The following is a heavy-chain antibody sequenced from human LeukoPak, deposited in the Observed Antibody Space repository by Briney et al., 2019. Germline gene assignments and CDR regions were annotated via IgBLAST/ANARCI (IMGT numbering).Heavy chain of an antibody. CDR1: GFTFSSYS. CDR2: ISSSSSYI. V-gene: IGHV3-21*01. CDR3: ARDMLTTGAFDI. Sequence: PGGSLRLSCAASGFTFSSYSMNWVRQAPGKGLEWVSSISSSSSYIYYADSVKGRFTISRDNAKNSLYLQMNSLRAEDTAVYYCARDMLTTGAFDIWGQGTMVTVSS. D-gene: IGHD4-17*01. J-gene: IGHJ3*02.